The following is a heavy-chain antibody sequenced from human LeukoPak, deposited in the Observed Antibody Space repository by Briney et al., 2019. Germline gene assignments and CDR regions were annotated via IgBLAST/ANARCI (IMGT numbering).Heavy chain of an antibody. D-gene: IGHD3-10*01. CDR3: ASTRMIRGVISWFDP. J-gene: IGHJ5*02. V-gene: IGHV5-51*01. CDR1: GYSFTSYW. Sequence: GESLKISCKGSGYSFTSYWIGWVRQMPGKGLEWMGIIYPGDSDTRYSPSFQGQVTISADKSISTAYLQWSSLKASDTAMYYCASTRMIRGVISWFDPWGQGTLVTVSS. CDR2: IYPGDSDT.